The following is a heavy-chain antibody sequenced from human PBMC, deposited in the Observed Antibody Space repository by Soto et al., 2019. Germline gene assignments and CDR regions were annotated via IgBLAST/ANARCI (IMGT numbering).Heavy chain of an antibody. Sequence: SVADGYIGSYYWSFIRQPPGKGLEWIGYIYYSGSTNYTPSLKSRVTISVDTSKNQFSLKLSSVTAADTAVYYCARAGGTQDVWGKGTTVTVSS. V-gene: IGHV4-59*01. J-gene: IGHJ6*04. CDR2: IYYSGST. D-gene: IGHD3-16*01. CDR3: ARAGGTQDV. CDR1: DGYIGSYY.